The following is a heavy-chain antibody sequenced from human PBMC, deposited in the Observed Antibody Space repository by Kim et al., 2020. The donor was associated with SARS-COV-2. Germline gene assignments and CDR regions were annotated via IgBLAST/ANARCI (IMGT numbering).Heavy chain of an antibody. V-gene: IGHV1-69*04. CDR3: ARDSGIVVVPAAMPTFDY. Sequence: SVKVSCKSSGGTFSSYAISWVRQAPGQGLEWMGRIIPILGIANYAQKFQGRVTITADKSTSTAYMELSSLRSEDTAVYYCARDSGIVVVPAAMPTFDYWGQGTLVTVSS. J-gene: IGHJ4*02. D-gene: IGHD2-2*01. CDR2: IIPILGIA. CDR1: GGTFSSYA.